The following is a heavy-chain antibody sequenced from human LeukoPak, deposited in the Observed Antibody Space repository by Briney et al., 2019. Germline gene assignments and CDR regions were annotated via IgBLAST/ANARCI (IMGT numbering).Heavy chain of an antibody. CDR2: INPNSGGT. D-gene: IGHD2-15*01. V-gene: IGHV1-2*02. CDR1: GYKFTGYY. CDR3: ARRFCSGVTCYPFGMDV. Sequence: ASVKVSCKASGYKFTGYYMHWVRQAPGQGLEWMGWINPNSGGTNYAQKFQGRVTMTRDTSISTVYMEVSRLRSDDTAVYFCARRFCSGVTCYPFGMDVWGQGTTVTVSS. J-gene: IGHJ6*02.